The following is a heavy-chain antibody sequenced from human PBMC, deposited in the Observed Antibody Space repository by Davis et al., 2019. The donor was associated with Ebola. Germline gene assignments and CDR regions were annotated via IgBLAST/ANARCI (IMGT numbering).Heavy chain of an antibody. V-gene: IGHV1-2*06. Sequence: ASVKVSCKASEYTFTDYFIDWVRQAPVQGLEWMGRSNPKRGVTTYSQKFQGRVTLTRDTSINTAFMELSSLKSDDTAIYYCTRLYSVVIPFDSWGQGTLVTVSS. CDR3: TRLYSVVIPFDS. J-gene: IGHJ5*01. CDR2: SNPKRGVT. D-gene: IGHD2-2*01. CDR1: EYTFTDYF.